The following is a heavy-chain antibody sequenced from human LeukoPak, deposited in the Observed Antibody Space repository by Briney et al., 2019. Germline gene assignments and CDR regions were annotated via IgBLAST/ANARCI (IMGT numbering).Heavy chain of an antibody. J-gene: IGHJ5*02. CDR1: GFTVSSNY. D-gene: IGHD3-10*01. CDR3: ANTYYYGSGFDP. CDR2: IYSGGST. V-gene: IGHV3-66*01. Sequence: GGSLRLSCAASGFTVSSNYVSWVRQAPGKGLEWVSVIYSGGSTYYADSVKGRFTISRDNSRNTLYLQMNSLRAEDTAVYYCANTYYYGSGFDPWGQGTLVTVSP.